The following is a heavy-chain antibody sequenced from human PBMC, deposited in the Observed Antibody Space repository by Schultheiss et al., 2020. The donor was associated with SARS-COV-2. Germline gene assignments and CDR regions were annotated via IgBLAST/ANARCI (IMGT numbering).Heavy chain of an antibody. V-gene: IGHV3-15*07. CDR1: GFTFSSYW. CDR2: IKSKTDGGTT. D-gene: IGHD2-2*01. J-gene: IGHJ4*02. CDR3: TTRDIVVVPAAYDY. Sequence: GESLKISCAASGFTFSSYWMNWVRQAPGKGLEWVGRIKSKTDGGTTDYAAPVKGRFTISRDDSKNTLYLQMNSLKTEDTAVYYCTTRDIVVVPAAYDYWGQGTLVTVSS.